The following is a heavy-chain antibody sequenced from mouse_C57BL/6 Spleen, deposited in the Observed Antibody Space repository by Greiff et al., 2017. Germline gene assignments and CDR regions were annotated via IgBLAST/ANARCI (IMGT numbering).Heavy chain of an antibody. CDR3: ARDYSNYPRAMDY. V-gene: IGHV1-64*01. J-gene: IGHJ4*01. CDR2: IHPNSGST. CDR1: GYTFTSYW. Sequence: QVQLQQPGAELVKPGASVKLSCKASGYTFTSYWMHWVKQRPGQGLEWIGMIHPNSGSTNYNEKFKSKATLTVDKSSSTAYMQLSSLTSEDSAVYYCARDYSNYPRAMDYWGQGTSVTVSS. D-gene: IGHD2-5*01.